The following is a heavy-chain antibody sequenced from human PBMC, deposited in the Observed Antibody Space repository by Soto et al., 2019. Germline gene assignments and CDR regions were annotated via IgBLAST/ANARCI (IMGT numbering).Heavy chain of an antibody. CDR1: GDSISSSSISSSSYY. CDR3: ARPYYDSRGYYWFDP. J-gene: IGHJ5*02. Sequence: SETLSLTCTVSGDSISSSSISSSSYYWGWIRQPPGKGLEWIGSIYYSGSTYDNPSLKSRVTISVDTSKNQFSLKLSSVTAADTAVYYCARPYYDSRGYYWFDPWGQGTLVTVSS. V-gene: IGHV4-39*01. CDR2: IYYSGST. D-gene: IGHD3-22*01.